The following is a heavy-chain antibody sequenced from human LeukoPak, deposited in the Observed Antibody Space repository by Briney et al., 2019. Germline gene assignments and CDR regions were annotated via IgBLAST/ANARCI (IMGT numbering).Heavy chain of an antibody. CDR2: ISSSSTTI. CDR3: ARDRYCGGDCYSNAFDI. CDR1: GFAFSSYS. J-gene: IGHJ3*02. D-gene: IGHD2-21*02. V-gene: IGHV3-48*02. Sequence: PGGSLRLPCAASGFAFSSYSMNWVRQAPGKGLEWVSYISSSSTTIYYADSLKGRFTISRDNGKNSLYLQMNSLRDEDTAVYYCARDRYCGGDCYSNAFDIWGQGTMVTVSS.